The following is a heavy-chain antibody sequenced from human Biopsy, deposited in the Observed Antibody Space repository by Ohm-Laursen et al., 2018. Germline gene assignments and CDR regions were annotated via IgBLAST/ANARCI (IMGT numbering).Heavy chain of an antibody. CDR1: GFNFNHYA. Sequence: SLRLSCAASGFNFNHYAMQWVRQVPGKGLEWVSSISWSNDNIHYADSVKGRFTTSRDSAKNSLYLQMNSLRAEDTAFYYCAKVRKGFGESGSQYNSDMDVWGQGTTVTVSS. V-gene: IGHV3-9*01. J-gene: IGHJ6*02. CDR2: ISWSNDNI. CDR3: AKVRKGFGESGSQYNSDMDV. D-gene: IGHD3-10*01.